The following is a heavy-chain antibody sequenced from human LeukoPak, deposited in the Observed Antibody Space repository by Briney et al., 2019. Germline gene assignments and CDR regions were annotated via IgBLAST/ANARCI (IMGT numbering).Heavy chain of an antibody. CDR3: ARTPGGAYCSGGSCQVNYFDY. D-gene: IGHD2-15*01. Sequence: SETLSLTCTVSGGSISTYYWSWIRQPPGKGLEWIGYIYYSGSTNYNPSLKSRVTISVDSSKNQFSLKLSSVTAADTAVYYCARTPGGAYCSGGSCQVNYFDYWGQGTLVTVSS. CDR1: GGSISTYY. V-gene: IGHV4-59*01. J-gene: IGHJ4*02. CDR2: IYYSGST.